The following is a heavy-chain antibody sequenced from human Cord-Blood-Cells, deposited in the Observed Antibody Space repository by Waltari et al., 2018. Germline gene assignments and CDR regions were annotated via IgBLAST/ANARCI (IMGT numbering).Heavy chain of an antibody. V-gene: IGHV1-46*01. CDR3: ARGYDILTGYYFDY. D-gene: IGHD3-9*01. CDR1: GYTFTSYY. J-gene: IGHJ4*02. Sequence: QVQLVQSGAEVKKPGASVKVYCKASGYTFTSYYMHCVRQAPGQGLEWMGIINPNGGSKSDAQKFQGRVTMTRDTSTSTVYMELSSLGSEDTAMYYCARGYDILTGYYFDYWGQGTLVTVSS. CDR2: INPNGGSK.